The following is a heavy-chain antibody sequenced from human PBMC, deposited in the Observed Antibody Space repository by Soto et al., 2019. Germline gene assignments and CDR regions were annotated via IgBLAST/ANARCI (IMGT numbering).Heavy chain of an antibody. CDR2: IYYIGAY. CDR1: GASVGSYY. D-gene: IGHD1-7*01. J-gene: IGHJ5*02. V-gene: IGHV4-59*02. Sequence: QVQLQQSGPGLVRPSETLSLSCSVSGASVGSYYWSWVRQPPGKGLEWIGYIYYIGAYNYNPSLKSRVTISVDTSKNQFSLKLTSVTAADTAVYYCARTPETRDWLDPWGQGTLVTVSS. CDR3: ARTPETRDWLDP.